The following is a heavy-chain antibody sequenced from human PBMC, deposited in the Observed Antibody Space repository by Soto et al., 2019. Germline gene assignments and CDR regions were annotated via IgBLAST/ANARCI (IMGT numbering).Heavy chain of an antibody. CDR1: GFTFRNQD. V-gene: IGHV3-23*01. J-gene: IGHJ4*02. D-gene: IGHD3-22*01. CDR3: GQDRQFRSYYESAGPYTD. Sequence: EVQLLESGGGLVQPGGSLRLTCVGSGFTFRNQDMRWVRQAPGQGLEWVSGIRGRGGVTYYADSVKGRFTISRDKSKHTLYLQMNNRRANGTAVYYCGQDRQFRSYYESAGPYTDCGQGTLVTVS. CDR2: IRGRGGVT.